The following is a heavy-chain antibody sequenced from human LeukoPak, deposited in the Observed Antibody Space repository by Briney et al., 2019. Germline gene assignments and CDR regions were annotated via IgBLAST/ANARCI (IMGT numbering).Heavy chain of an antibody. V-gene: IGHV4-4*07. CDR1: GASITSYH. D-gene: IGHD1-1*01. J-gene: IGHJ3*02. CDR3: ARDRIWNDAGHDPFDI. CDR2: IYTSAIT. Sequence: PSEALSLTCTVSGASITSYHWSWLRQPAGKGLEWIGRIYTSAITNYSPSFKGRATISIDRSKSQFSLNLPSVTAADTAVYYCARDRIWNDAGHDPFDIWGQGTMVAVSS.